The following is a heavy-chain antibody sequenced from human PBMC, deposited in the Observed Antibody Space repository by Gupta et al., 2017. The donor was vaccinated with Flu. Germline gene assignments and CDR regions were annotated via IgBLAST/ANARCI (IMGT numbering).Heavy chain of an antibody. D-gene: IGHD1-26*01. CDR1: GGTISSSSYY. J-gene: IGHJ4*02. CDR2: IYYSGST. CDR3: ARTANLKYSGSYLGGFDY. Sequence: QLQLQQSGPGLVKSSETLSLTCTVSGGTISSSSYYWGWIRQPPGKGLEWIGSIYYSGSTYYNPSLKSRVTISVDTSKNQFSLKLSSVTAADTAVYYCARTANLKYSGSYLGGFDYWGQGTLVTVSS. V-gene: IGHV4-39*01.